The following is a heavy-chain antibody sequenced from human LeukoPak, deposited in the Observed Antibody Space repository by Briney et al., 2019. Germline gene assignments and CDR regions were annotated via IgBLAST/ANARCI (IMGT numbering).Heavy chain of an antibody. CDR3: ASLGVGALGS. J-gene: IGHJ5*02. Sequence: SVTLSLTCTVSGGSIGNSGYYWGWIRQPPGKGLEWIGSVYYSGSTYYNPSLKSRVTISVDPSKNQFSLKLSSVSAADTAVYYCASLGVGALGSWGQGTLVTVSS. V-gene: IGHV4-39*01. CDR1: GGSIGNSGYY. D-gene: IGHD1-26*01. CDR2: VYYSGST.